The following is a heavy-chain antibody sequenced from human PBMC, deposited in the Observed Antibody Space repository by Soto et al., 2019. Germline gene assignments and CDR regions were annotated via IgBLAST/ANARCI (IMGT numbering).Heavy chain of an antibody. CDR3: ARVFTPNIAAAGTFDY. CDR2: ILHSGST. D-gene: IGHD6-13*01. CDR1: GGSISSSNW. J-gene: IGHJ4*02. Sequence: SETLSLTCAVSGGSISSSNWWSWVRQPPGKGLEWIGEILHSGSTNYNPSLKSRVTISVDKSNNQFFLKLSSVTAADTAVYYCARVFTPNIAAAGTFDYWGQGTLVTVSS. V-gene: IGHV4-4*02.